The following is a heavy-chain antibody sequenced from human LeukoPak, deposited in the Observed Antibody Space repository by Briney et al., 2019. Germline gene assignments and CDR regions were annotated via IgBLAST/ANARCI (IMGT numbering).Heavy chain of an antibody. Sequence: SETLSLTCTVSGGSISSGGYYWSWIRQHPGKGLEWIGYIYYSGSTYYNPSIKSRVTISVDTSKNQFSLKLSSVTAADTAVYYCAIKRGIAAAAPGNNWFDPWGQGTLVTVSS. CDR3: AIKRGIAAAAPGNNWFDP. J-gene: IGHJ5*02. D-gene: IGHD6-13*01. CDR1: GGSISSGGYY. CDR2: IYYSGST. V-gene: IGHV4-31*03.